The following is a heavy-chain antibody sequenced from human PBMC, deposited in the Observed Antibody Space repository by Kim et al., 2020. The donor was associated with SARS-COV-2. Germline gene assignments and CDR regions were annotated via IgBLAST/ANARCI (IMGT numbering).Heavy chain of an antibody. CDR3: ARDQRVRGKWWFDP. J-gene: IGHJ5*02. V-gene: IGHV3-30*04. Sequence: GGSLRLSCAASGFTFSSYAMHWVRQAPGKGLEWVAVISYDGSNKYYADSVKGRFTISRDNSKNTLYLQMNSLRAEDTTVYYCARDQRVRGKWWFDPWGQGTLVTVSS. CDR2: ISYDGSNK. D-gene: IGHD3-10*01. CDR1: GFTFSSYA.